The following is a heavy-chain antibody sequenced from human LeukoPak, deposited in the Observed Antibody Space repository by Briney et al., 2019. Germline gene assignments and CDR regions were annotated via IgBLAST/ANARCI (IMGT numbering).Heavy chain of an antibody. V-gene: IGHV4-34*01. J-gene: IGHJ2*01. D-gene: IGHD7-27*01. CDR2: THYTGAI. CDR3: ARGVLGPYYFDL. Sequence: AETLSLTCAVYGGTFRGYYWSWIRQPPGKGLEWIGETHYTGAINYKPSLKSRVTISGDPSKNQVSLRVYSVTAADTAVYYCARGVLGPYYFDLWGRGTLVTVSS. CDR1: GGTFRGYY.